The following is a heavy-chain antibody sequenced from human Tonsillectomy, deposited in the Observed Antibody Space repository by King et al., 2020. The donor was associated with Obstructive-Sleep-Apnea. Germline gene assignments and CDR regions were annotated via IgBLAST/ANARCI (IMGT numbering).Heavy chain of an antibody. Sequence: QLQESGPGLVKPSETLSLTCTVSGGSITNYYWTWIRQPPGKGLEWIGKIYYSGSTIYNPSLKSRVTISVDTSKSHFSLRLSSVTAADTAVYYCARASYSSGQGGVGAFNYWGQGTLVTVSS. CDR1: GGSITNYY. CDR2: IYYSGST. CDR3: ARASYSSGQGGVGAFNY. J-gene: IGHJ4*02. V-gene: IGHV4-59*01. D-gene: IGHD6-19*01.